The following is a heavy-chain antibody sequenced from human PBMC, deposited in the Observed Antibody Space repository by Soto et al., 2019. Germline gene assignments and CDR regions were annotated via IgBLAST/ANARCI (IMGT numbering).Heavy chain of an antibody. J-gene: IGHJ4*02. CDR2: ISAYNGNT. Sequence: SVKVSFKASCYAFTSYGISWVRQAPGQGLEWMGWISAYNGNTNYAQKLQGRVTMTTDTSTSTAYMELRSLRSDDTAVYYCAREDLHDYWGQGTLVTVSS. CDR3: AREDLHDY. CDR1: CYAFTSYG. V-gene: IGHV1-18*01. D-gene: IGHD4-4*01.